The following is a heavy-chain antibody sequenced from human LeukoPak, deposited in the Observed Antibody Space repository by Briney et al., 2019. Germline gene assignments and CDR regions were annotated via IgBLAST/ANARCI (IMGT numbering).Heavy chain of an antibody. J-gene: IGHJ4*02. CDR3: ARSGSERWQLVDY. Sequence: GGSLRLSCAASAFTFSSYGMHWVRQTPGKGLEWVAFIRYDGVNKYYADSVKGRFTISRDNSKNTLYLQMNSLRAEDTAVYYCARSGSERWQLVDYWGQGTLVTVSS. CDR2: IRYDGVNK. D-gene: IGHD6-6*01. V-gene: IGHV3-30*02. CDR1: AFTFSSYG.